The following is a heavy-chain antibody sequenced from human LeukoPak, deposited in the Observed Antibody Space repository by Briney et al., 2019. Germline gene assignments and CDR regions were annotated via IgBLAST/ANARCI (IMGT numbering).Heavy chain of an antibody. CDR3: ARDSLQLLVFDY. CDR2: INPSGGST. D-gene: IGHD2-2*01. CDR1: GDTFTSYY. Sequence: ASAKVSCKASGDTFTSYYMHWVRQAPGQGLEWMGIINPSGGSTSYAQKCQGRVTMTRDTSTSTVYMALSSLRSEDTAVYYCARDSLQLLVFDYWGQGTMVTVSS. V-gene: IGHV1-46*03. J-gene: IGHJ4*02.